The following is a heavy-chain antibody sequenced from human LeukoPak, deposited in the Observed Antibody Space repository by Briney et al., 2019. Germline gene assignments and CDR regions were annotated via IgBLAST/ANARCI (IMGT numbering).Heavy chain of an antibody. CDR2: IYYSGST. CDR3: ARDRVGYYHYMDV. V-gene: IGHV4-59*01. J-gene: IGHJ6*03. Sequence: PSETLSLTCTVSGGSISSYYWSWIRQPPGKGLEWIGYIYYSGSTNYNPSLKSRVTISVDTSKNQFSLKLSSVTAADTAVYYCARDRVGYYHYMDVWGKGTTVTVSS. CDR1: GGSISSYY.